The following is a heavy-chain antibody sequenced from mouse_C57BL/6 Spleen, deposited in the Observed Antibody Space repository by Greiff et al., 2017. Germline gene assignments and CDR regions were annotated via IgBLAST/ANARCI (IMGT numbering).Heavy chain of an antibody. D-gene: IGHD3-3*01. CDR3: AREGDVRFAY. CDR2: INPYNGGT. Sequence: VQLQQSGPVLVKPGASVKMSCKASGYTFTDYYMNWVKQSHGKSLEWIGVINPYNGGTSYNQKFKGKATLTVDKSSSTAYMGLNSLTSEDSSVYYCAREGDVRFAYWGQGTLVTVSA. CDR1: GYTFTDYY. J-gene: IGHJ3*01. V-gene: IGHV1-19*01.